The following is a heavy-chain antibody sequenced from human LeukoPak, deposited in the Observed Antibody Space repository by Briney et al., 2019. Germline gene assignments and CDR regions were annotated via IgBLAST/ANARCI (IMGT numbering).Heavy chain of an antibody. CDR3: TREGPTGGLWFGELPHDY. Sequence: GGSLRLSCAASGFTFSNAWMSWVRQAPGKGLEWVGRFKSKTDGGTTDYAAPVKGRFTISRDDSKNTLYLQMNSLKTEDTAVYYCTREGPTGGLWFGELPHDYWGQGTLVTVSS. CDR2: FKSKTDGGTT. J-gene: IGHJ4*02. D-gene: IGHD3-10*01. CDR1: GFTFSNAW. V-gene: IGHV3-15*01.